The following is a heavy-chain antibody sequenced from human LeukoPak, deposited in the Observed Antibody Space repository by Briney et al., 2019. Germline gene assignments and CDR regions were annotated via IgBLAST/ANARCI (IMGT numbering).Heavy chain of an antibody. D-gene: IGHD6-13*01. CDR3: ARLRAVTRSSSWLQVRRRFDY. Sequence: PSETLSLTCAVYGGSFSGYYWSWIRQPPGKGLEWIGEINHSGGTNYNPSLKSRVTISVDTSKNQFSLKLSSVTAADTAVYYCARLRAVTRSSSWLQVRRRFDYWGQGTLVTVSS. J-gene: IGHJ4*02. V-gene: IGHV4-34*01. CDR2: INHSGGT. CDR1: GGSFSGYY.